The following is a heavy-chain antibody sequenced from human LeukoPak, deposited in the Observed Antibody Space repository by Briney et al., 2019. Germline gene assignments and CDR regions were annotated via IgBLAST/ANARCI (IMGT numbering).Heavy chain of an antibody. CDR1: GYSNSSSNW. CDR2: IYYSGST. Sequence: PSETLSLXCAVSGYSNSSSNWWGWILQPPGKGLEWIGYIYYSGSTYYNPSLKSRVTMSVDTSKNQFSLKLSSVTAVDTAVYYCARTYYYDSSGYYFPGAFDIWGQGTMVTVSS. V-gene: IGHV4-28*01. CDR3: ARTYYYDSSGYYFPGAFDI. D-gene: IGHD3-22*01. J-gene: IGHJ3*02.